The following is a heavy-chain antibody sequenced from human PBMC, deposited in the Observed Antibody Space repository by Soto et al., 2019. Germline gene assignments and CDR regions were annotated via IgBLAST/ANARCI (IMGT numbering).Heavy chain of an antibody. Sequence: QPWGSLRLSCAASGFTFISYGMHWVRQAPGKGLEWVAVISYDGSNKYYADSVKGRFTISRDNSKNTLYLQMNSLRAEDTAVYYCATEGIAAAGHYYGMDVWGQGTTVTVSS. J-gene: IGHJ6*02. CDR2: ISYDGSNK. D-gene: IGHD6-13*01. V-gene: IGHV3-30*03. CDR1: GFTFISYG. CDR3: ATEGIAAAGHYYGMDV.